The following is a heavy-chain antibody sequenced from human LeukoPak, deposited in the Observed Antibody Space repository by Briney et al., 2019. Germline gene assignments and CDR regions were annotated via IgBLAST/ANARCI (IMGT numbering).Heavy chain of an antibody. V-gene: IGHV3-21*01. J-gene: IGHJ3*02. CDR3: ARDLGPHSSSPNSGAFDI. D-gene: IGHD6-6*01. CDR2: ISSTSSYI. CDR1: GFIFTPYE. Sequence: GGSLRLSCAASGFIFTPYEMNWVRQAPGKGLEWVSSISSTSSYIYYADSVKGRFTISRDNAKNSLYLQMNSLRAEETAVYYCARDLGPHSSSPNSGAFDIWGQGTMVTVSS.